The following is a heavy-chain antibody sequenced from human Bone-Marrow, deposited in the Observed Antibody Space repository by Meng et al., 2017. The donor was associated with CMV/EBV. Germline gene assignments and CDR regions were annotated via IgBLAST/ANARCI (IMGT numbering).Heavy chain of an antibody. V-gene: IGHV4-59*01. CDR2: VPYGGII. CDR3: AGGSPNGGWYQIDY. D-gene: IGHD6-19*01. Sequence: SETLSLTCTVSGGSMSRYHWSWIRQAPGKGLEWIGYVPYGGIISYNPALKSRVSISVDMSKNQFSLSLNSVTAADTAVYCCAGGSPNGGWYQIDYWGQGMLVTVSS. J-gene: IGHJ4*02. CDR1: GGSMSRYH.